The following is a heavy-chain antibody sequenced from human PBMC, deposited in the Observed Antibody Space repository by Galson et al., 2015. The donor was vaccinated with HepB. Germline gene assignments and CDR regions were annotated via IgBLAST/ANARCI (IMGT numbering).Heavy chain of an antibody. CDR1: GYTFTRYD. D-gene: IGHD1-26*01. Sequence: SGAEVKKPGESLKISYKASGYTFTRYDINWVRQATGKGLEWMGWVNPSGGNTGYAQKFQGRITLTRDTSISTVYMELSSLTSEDTAVYYCARHTGGYGSGSYYEDNWGQGTLVTVSS. J-gene: IGHJ1*01. V-gene: IGHV1-8*01. CDR2: VNPSGGNT. CDR3: ARHTGGYGSGSYYEDN.